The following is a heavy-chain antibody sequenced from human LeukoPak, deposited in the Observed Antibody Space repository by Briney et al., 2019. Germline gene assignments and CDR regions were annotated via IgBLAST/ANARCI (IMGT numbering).Heavy chain of an antibody. V-gene: IGHV1-24*01. CDR3: ARLGENWFDP. CDR1: GYTLTELS. Sequence: ASVMVSCKVSGYTLTELSMHWVRQAPGKGLEWMGGFDPEDGETIYTQNLQGRVTMTEDTSTDTAYMELSSLRSEDTAVYYCARLGENWFDPWGQGTLVTVSS. D-gene: IGHD3-16*01. J-gene: IGHJ5*02. CDR2: FDPEDGET.